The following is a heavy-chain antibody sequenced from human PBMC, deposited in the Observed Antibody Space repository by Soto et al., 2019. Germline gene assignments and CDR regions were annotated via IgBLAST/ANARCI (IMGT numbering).Heavy chain of an antibody. D-gene: IGHD3-9*01. CDR3: ATLSPIFDI. V-gene: IGHV3-9*01. J-gene: IGHJ3*02. Sequence: SLRLSCAASGFTFDDYAMHWVRQAPGKGLEWVSGISWNSGSIGYADSVKGRFTISRDNAKNSLYLQMNSLRAEDTALYYCATLSPIFDIWGQGTMVTVSS. CDR2: ISWNSGSI. CDR1: GFTFDDYA.